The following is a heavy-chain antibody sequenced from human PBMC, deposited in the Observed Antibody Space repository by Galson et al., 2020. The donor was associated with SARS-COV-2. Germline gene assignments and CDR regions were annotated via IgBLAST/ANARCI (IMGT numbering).Heavy chain of an antibody. V-gene: IGHV3-33*08. J-gene: IGHJ1*01. Sequence: SLKISCGASGIAFNTYAMHWVRPAPGKGPEWVAMIWSDVPTKYYASSVQGRISISRDNPKNTLYLEMDSLRVEDTAVYYCAGDPKNSGWAFQLWGQGTLVIVSS. D-gene: IGHD6-19*01. CDR3: AGDPKNSGWAFQL. CDR1: GIAFNTYA. CDR2: IWSDVPTK.